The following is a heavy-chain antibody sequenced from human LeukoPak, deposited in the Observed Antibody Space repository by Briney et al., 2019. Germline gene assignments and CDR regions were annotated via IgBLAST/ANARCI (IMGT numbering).Heavy chain of an antibody. V-gene: IGHV3-21*01. CDR3: ARDVARGISCYTD. D-gene: IGHD2-2*02. Sequence: PGGSLRLSCAASGFTFSTNSMNWVRQAPGEGLEWVASISSSGTYIYYPESLKGRFTVSRDNAKNSVYLQMNSLRAEDTAVYYCARDVARGISCYTDWGQGTLVTVSS. CDR1: GFTFSTNS. J-gene: IGHJ4*02. CDR2: ISSSGTYI.